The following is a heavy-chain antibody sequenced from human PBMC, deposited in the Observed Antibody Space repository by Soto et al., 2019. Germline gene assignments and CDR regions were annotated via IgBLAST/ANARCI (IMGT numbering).Heavy chain of an antibody. V-gene: IGHV3-30*18. CDR1: GFTFSSYV. CDR3: AKDMIYYGSGPGYVY. J-gene: IGHJ4*02. CDR2: ISYDGSNK. D-gene: IGHD3-10*01. Sequence: HPGGSLRLSCAASGFTFSSYVMHWVRQAPGKGLEWVAVISYDGSNKYYADSVKGRFAISRDNSKNTLYLQMNSLRAEDTAVYYCAKDMIYYGSGPGYVYWGQGTQVTVSS.